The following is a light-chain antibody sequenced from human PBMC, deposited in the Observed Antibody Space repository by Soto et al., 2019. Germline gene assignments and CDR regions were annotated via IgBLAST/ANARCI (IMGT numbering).Light chain of an antibody. CDR2: GAS. CDR3: QQYNNWRPER. V-gene: IGKV3-15*01. Sequence: EIVMTQSPATLSVSPGERATLSCRASQSVSSNLAWYQQKPGQAPRLLIYGASTRATDIPARFSGSGSGTEFTLTISSLQSEDCAVYYCQQYNNWRPERLGQGTKVEIK. CDR1: QSVSSN. J-gene: IGKJ1*01.